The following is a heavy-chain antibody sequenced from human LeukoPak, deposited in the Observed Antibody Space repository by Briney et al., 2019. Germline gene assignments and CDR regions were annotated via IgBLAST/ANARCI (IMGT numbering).Heavy chain of an antibody. CDR3: TTDIVVVTARNY. Sequence: GGSLRLSCAASGFTFGNAWMSWVRQAPGKGLEWVGRIKSKTDGGTTDYAAPVKGRFTISRDDSKNTLYLQMNSLKTEDTAVYYCTTDIVVVTARNYWGQGTLVTVSS. V-gene: IGHV3-15*01. D-gene: IGHD2-21*02. J-gene: IGHJ4*02. CDR2: IKSKTDGGTT. CDR1: GFTFGNAW.